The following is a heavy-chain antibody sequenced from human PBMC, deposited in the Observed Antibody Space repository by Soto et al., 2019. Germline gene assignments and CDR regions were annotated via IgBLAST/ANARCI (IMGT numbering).Heavy chain of an antibody. CDR1: GFTFSGYW. CDR3: ARESEDLTSNFDY. J-gene: IGHJ4*02. V-gene: IGHV3-21*06. Sequence: QLVESGGGLVQPGGSLRLSCAASGFTFSGYWMSWVRQAPGKGLEWVSSISSTTNYIYYGDSMKGRFTISRDNAKNSLYLEMNSLRAEDTAVYYCARESEDLTSNFDYWGQGTLVTVSS. CDR2: ISSTTNYI.